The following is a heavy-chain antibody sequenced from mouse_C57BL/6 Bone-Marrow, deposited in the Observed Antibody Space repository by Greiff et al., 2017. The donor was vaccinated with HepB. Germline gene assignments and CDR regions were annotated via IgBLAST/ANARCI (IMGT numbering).Heavy chain of an antibody. Sequence: VQLQQSVAELVRPGASVKLSCTASGFNIKNPYMHWVKQRPEQGLEWIGRIDPANGNTKYAPKFQGKATITADTSSNTAYLQLSSLTSEDTAIYYCAREEVVEYYAMDYWGQGTSVTVSS. J-gene: IGHJ4*01. CDR2: IDPANGNT. D-gene: IGHD1-1*01. V-gene: IGHV14-3*01. CDR1: GFNIKNPY. CDR3: AREEVVEYYAMDY.